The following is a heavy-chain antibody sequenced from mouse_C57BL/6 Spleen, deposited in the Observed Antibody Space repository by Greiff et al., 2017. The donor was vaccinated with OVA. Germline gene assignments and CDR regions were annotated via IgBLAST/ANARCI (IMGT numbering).Heavy chain of an antibody. J-gene: IGHJ4*01. CDR1: GYSFTDYN. D-gene: IGHD2-5*01. CDR3: ARSNYSNSLYYYAMDY. CDR2: INPNYGTT. V-gene: IGHV1-39*01. Sequence: EVQLVESGPELVKPGASVKISCKASGYSFTDYNMNWVKQSNGKSLEWIGVINPNYGTTSYNQKFKGKATLTVDQSSSTAYMQLNSLTSEDSAVYYCARSNYSNSLYYYAMDYWGQGTSVTVSS.